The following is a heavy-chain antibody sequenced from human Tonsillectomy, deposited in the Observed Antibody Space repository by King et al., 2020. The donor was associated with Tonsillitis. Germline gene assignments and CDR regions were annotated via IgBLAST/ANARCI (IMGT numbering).Heavy chain of an antibody. J-gene: IGHJ4*02. V-gene: IGHV3-30*02. Sequence: VQLVESGGGVVQPGGSLRLSCAASGFIFSSYGMHWVRQAPGKGLEGVALIRDDGSNKYYADSVKGRFTISRDNSKNTVYLQMNSLRAEDTAVYYCAKDLYYWPDYWGQGTLVTVSS. CDR2: IRDDGSNK. CDR1: GFIFSSYG. CDR3: AKDLYYWPDY. D-gene: IGHD3-10*01.